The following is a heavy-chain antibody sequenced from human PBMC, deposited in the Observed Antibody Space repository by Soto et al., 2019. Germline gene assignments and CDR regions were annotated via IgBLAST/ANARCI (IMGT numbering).Heavy chain of an antibody. V-gene: IGHV1-8*01. D-gene: IGHD4-17*01. CDR2: MNPNSGNT. CDR3: AKDDYGDYGWFDP. J-gene: IGHJ5*02. Sequence: QVQLVQSGAEVKKPGASVKVSCKASGYTFTSYDINWVRQATGQGLEWMGWMNPNSGNTDYAQKFQGRVTMTRNTSISTAYMELSSLRSEDTAEYYCAKDDYGDYGWFDPWGQGTLVTVSS. CDR1: GYTFTSYD.